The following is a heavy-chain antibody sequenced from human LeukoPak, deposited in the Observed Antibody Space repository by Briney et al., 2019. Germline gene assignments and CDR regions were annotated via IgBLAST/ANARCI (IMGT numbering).Heavy chain of an antibody. CDR2: ISGSGGSR. CDR1: GFTLSSCA. V-gene: IGHV3-23*01. D-gene: IGHD1-26*01. CDR3: AKASSRGPAAFFDY. J-gene: IGHJ4*02. Sequence: GGSLRLSCAASGFTLSSCAMSWVRQAPGKGLEWVSVISGSGGSRYYGDSVKGRFTISRDTSKNTLYLQMDSLRAEDTAVYYCAKASSRGPAAFFDYGGQGTLVTVSS.